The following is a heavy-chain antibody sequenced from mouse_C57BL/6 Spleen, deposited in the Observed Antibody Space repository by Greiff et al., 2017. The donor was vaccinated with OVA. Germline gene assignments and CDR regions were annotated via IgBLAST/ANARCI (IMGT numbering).Heavy chain of an antibody. J-gene: IGHJ4*01. D-gene: IGHD2-1*01. CDR3: ARDRGYYGNPDAMDY. CDR2: ISDGGSYT. CDR1: GFTFSSYA. Sequence: EVQLVESGGGLVKPGGSLKLSCAASGFTFSSYAMSWVRQTPEKRLEWVATISDGGSYTYYPDNVKGRFTISRDNAKNNLYLQMSHLKSEDTAMYYCARDRGYYGNPDAMDYWGQGTSVTVSS. V-gene: IGHV5-4*01.